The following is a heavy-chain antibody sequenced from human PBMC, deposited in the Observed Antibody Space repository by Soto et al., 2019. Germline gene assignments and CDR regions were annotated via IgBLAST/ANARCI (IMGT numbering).Heavy chain of an antibody. CDR1: GYTFTVYY. Sequence: ASVKVSCKASGYTFTVYYMHWVRQAPGQGLEWMGWINPKSGGTMYPQKFQGRVTMTWDTSISTAYMALTRLRSDDTAVYYCARDLEKGGGSAGFDYWGQGTLVTVSS. CDR2: INPKSGGT. J-gene: IGHJ4*02. CDR3: ARDLEKGGGSAGFDY. D-gene: IGHD1-26*01. V-gene: IGHV1-2*02.